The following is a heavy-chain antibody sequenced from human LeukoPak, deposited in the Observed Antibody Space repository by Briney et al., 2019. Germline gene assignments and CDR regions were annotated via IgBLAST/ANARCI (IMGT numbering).Heavy chain of an antibody. V-gene: IGHV3-30-3*01. CDR3: ARGAYSSSWSFSP. D-gene: IGHD6-13*01. CDR2: ITYDGNNK. CDR1: GFTFSNYA. Sequence: PGGSLRLSCAASGFTFSNYAMHWARQAPGKGLEWVAVITYDGNNKYNADSVKGRFTISRDNSKDTLYVQMNSLRTEDTAVYYCARGAYSSSWSFSPWGQGTLVTVFS. J-gene: IGHJ5*02.